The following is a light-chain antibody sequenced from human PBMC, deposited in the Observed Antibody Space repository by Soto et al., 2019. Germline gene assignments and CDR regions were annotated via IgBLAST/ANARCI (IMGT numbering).Light chain of an antibody. CDR1: QSVSSSY. CDR3: QQYGSSPPIT. Sequence: ETVLTQSPGTLSLSPGERATLSCRASQSVSSSYLAWYQQKPGQAPRLLIYGASSRATGIPDRFSGSGSGTDFTLTIGRLEPEDFAVYYCQQYGSSPPITFGQGTRL. CDR2: GAS. J-gene: IGKJ5*01. V-gene: IGKV3-20*01.